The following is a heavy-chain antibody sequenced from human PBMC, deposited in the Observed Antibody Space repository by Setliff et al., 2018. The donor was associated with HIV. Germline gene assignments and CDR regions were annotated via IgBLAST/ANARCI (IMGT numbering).Heavy chain of an antibody. J-gene: IGHJ2*01. Sequence: SGPTLVNPTQTLTLTCTFSGFSLTASGVGVGWIRQPPGKALEWLALIYWDDDKRYSPSLKSRLTITKDTPKNQVVLTMTDVDPVDTATYYCAHLIHRWWYFDLWGRGSLVTVSS. D-gene: IGHD5-18*01. CDR3: AHLIHRWWYFDL. V-gene: IGHV2-5*02. CDR2: IYWDDDK. CDR1: GFSLTASGVG.